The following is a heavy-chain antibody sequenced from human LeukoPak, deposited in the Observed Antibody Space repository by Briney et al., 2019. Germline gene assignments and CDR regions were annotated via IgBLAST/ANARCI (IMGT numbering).Heavy chain of an antibody. CDR3: ARDRGFYYGPEEIGGMDV. D-gene: IGHD3-10*01. CDR1: GFSVSSNY. CDR2: IHSGGRA. J-gene: IGHJ6*02. Sequence: GGSLRLSCAASGFSVSSNYMTWVRQAPGKGLEWVSVIHSGGRAYYADSVKGRFTISRDNSKNTLYLQMNSLRAEDTAVYYCARDRGFYYGPEEIGGMDVWGQGTTVTVSS. V-gene: IGHV3-66*01.